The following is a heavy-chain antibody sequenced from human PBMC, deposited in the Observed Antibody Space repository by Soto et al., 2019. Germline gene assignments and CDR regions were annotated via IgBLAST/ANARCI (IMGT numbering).Heavy chain of an antibody. CDR2: IDPSDSYT. Sequence: GESLKISCKGSGYSFTSYWISWVRQMPGKGLEWMGRIDPSDSYTNYSPSFQGHVTISADKSISTAYLQWSSLKASDTAMHYCARLQAAAGDNDLTFDYWGQGTLVTVSS. D-gene: IGHD6-13*01. J-gene: IGHJ4*02. V-gene: IGHV5-10-1*01. CDR3: ARLQAAAGDNDLTFDY. CDR1: GYSFTSYW.